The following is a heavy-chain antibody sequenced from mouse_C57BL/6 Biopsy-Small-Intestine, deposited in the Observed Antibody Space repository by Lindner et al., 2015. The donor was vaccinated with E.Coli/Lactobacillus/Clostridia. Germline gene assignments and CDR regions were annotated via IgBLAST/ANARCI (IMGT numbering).Heavy chain of an antibody. CDR2: IFPGSDYT. Sequence: VQLQESGPELVKPGASVKISCKASGYTFTDYYIHWVKQRPGQGLEWIGWIFPGSDYTYYNEKFKGEATLTVDKSSNTAYMLLSSLTSEDSAVYFCARRDFDYWGQGTTLTVSS. CDR1: GYTFTDYY. CDR3: ARRDFDY. J-gene: IGHJ2*01. V-gene: IGHV1-75*01.